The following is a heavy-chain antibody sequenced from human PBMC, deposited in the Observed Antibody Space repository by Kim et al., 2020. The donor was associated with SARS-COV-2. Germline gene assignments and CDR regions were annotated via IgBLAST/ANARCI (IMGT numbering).Heavy chain of an antibody. V-gene: IGHV3-23*01. Sequence: STYCADSVKGRFTISRDNSKNTLYLQMNSLRAEDTAVYYCAKDKAGSFDYWGQGTLVTVSS. J-gene: IGHJ4*02. CDR2: ST. D-gene: IGHD6-13*01. CDR3: AKDKAGSFDY.